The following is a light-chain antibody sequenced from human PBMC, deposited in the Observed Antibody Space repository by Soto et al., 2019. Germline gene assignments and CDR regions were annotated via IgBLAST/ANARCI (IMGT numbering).Light chain of an antibody. CDR1: QGISSW. V-gene: IGKV1-12*01. CDR2: TGS. J-gene: IGKJ4*01. Sequence: DIQMTQSPSSVSASVGDRVSITCRASQGISSWLAWYQQKPGRAPKLLIYTGSSLQSGVPSRFSGTGSGTSFTLTINRLQPEDGATFYWPKANRFPLTFGGGTKVEIK. CDR3: PKANRFPLT.